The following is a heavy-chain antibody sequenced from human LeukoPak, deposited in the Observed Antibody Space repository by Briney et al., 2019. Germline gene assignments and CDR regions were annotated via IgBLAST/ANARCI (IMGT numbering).Heavy chain of an antibody. J-gene: IGHJ4*02. CDR1: GNYW. D-gene: IGHD3-10*01. Sequence: GGYLRLSCAASGNYWMHWVRQAPGKGLVWVSHINSDGSWTSYADSVKGRFTVSKDNAKNTLYLQMNSLRAEDTAVYYCAREKSGERFDYWGQGTLVTVSS. CDR2: INSDGSWT. CDR3: AREKSGERFDY. V-gene: IGHV3-74*01.